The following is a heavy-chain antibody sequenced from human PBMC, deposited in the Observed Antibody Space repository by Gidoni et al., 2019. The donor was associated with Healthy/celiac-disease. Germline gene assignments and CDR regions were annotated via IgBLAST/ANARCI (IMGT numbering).Heavy chain of an antibody. CDR1: GGSISSYY. V-gene: IGHV4-4*07. Sequence: QVQLQESGPGLVTPSATLSLTCTVSGGSISSYYWSWLRQPAGRGLEWIGRIYTSGSTNYNPSLKSRVTMSVDTSKNQFSLKLSSVTAADTAVYYCARWRAAAGRFDYWGQGTLVTVSS. J-gene: IGHJ4*02. CDR3: ARWRAAAGRFDY. CDR2: IYTSGST. D-gene: IGHD6-13*01.